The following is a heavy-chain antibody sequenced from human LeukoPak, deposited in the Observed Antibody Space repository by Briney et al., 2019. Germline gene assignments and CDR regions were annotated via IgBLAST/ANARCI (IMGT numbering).Heavy chain of an antibody. J-gene: IGHJ4*02. CDR2: IKQDGSEK. CDR3: AKGDGSGSSSCDY. D-gene: IGHD3-10*01. V-gene: IGHV3-7*01. Sequence: PGGSLRLSCAASGFTFSSYWMSWVRQAPGKGLEWVANIKQDGSEKYYVDSVKGRFTISRDNAKNSLYLQMNSLRAEDTAVYYCAKGDGSGSSSCDYWGQGTLVTVSS. CDR1: GFTFSSYW.